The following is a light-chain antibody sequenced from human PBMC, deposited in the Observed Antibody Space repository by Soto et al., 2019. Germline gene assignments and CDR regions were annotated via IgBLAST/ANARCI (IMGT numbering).Light chain of an antibody. CDR2: DAS. Sequence: EIVLTQSPAVLALSPGERATLSCGASQSVGYRYLAWYRQKPGLAPRLLIYDASSRATGIPDRFSGSGSGTDFTLTISRLEPEDFAVYYCQQYGSSVTFGQGTRLEIK. CDR3: QQYGSSVT. V-gene: IGKV3D-20*01. J-gene: IGKJ5*01. CDR1: QSVGYRY.